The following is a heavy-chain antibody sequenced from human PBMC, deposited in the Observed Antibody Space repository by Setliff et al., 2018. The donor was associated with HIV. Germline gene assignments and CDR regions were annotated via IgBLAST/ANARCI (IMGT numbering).Heavy chain of an antibody. Sequence: PGGSLRLSCAASGFTFSAYAMTWVRQAPGKGLEWVSATTSNGRTTDYAESVRGRFILSRDNSGNTLYLQMTSLRAEDTATYYCAKAWGSGCPSFESALMFDVWGQGTLVTVSS. CDR1: GFTFSAYA. J-gene: IGHJ4*02. CDR3: AKAWGSGCPSFESALMFDV. CDR2: TTSNGRTT. D-gene: IGHD3-16*01. V-gene: IGHV3-23*01.